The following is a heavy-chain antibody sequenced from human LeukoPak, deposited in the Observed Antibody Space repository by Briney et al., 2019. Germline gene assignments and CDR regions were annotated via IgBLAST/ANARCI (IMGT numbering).Heavy chain of an antibody. CDR1: GGSIGSYY. D-gene: IGHD4-17*01. CDR2: IYYSGST. V-gene: IGHV4-59*01. J-gene: IGHJ4*02. CDR3: ARDHSTTVTPFDY. Sequence: SETLSLTCTVSGGSIGSYYWSWIRQPPGKGLEWIGYIYYSGSTNYNPSLKSRVTISVDTSKNQFSLKLSSVTAADTAVYYCARDHSTTVTPFDYWGQGTLVTVSS.